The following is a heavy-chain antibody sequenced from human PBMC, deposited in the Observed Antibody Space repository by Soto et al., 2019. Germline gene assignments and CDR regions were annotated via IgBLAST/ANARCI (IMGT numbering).Heavy chain of an antibody. CDR2: MHPDSGNT. J-gene: IGHJ4*01. CDR3: AGGFFGGGTR. V-gene: IGHV1-8*01. Sequence: QVQLVQSGAEVKKPGASVKVSCKASGYTFTSYDINWVRQATGQGLEWMGWMHPDSGNTGYAQKFQGRVTMTRNTSISADYMELSSLGYEDTDVYDCAGGFFGGGTRWGHGTLVTVSS. D-gene: IGHD2-15*01. CDR1: GYTFTSYD.